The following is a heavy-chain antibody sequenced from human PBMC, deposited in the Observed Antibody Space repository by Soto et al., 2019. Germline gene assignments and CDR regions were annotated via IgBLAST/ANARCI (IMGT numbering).Heavy chain of an antibody. CDR2: INWNGGST. V-gene: IGHV3-20*04. Sequence: GGPLRLSCAASGFTFDDYGVSWVRQAPGKGLEWVSGINWNGGSTGYADSVKGRFTISRDNAKNSLYLQMNSLRAEDTAVYYCARNYGDCYDYWGQGTLVTVSS. D-gene: IGHD4-17*01. J-gene: IGHJ4*02. CDR1: GFTFDDYG. CDR3: ARNYGDCYDY.